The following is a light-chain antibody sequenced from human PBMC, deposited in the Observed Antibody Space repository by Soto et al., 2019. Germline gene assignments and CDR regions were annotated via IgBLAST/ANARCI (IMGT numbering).Light chain of an antibody. CDR1: QSVSSN. J-gene: IGKJ4*01. V-gene: IGKV3-15*01. CDR2: GAS. Sequence: EIVMTQSPATLSVSPGERVTLSCRASQSVSSNLAWYQQKPGQAPRLLIYGASTRATGIPARFSGSGSGTEFTLTISSLQSEDFAVYYCQQNYDWPLTLGGGTKVDIK. CDR3: QQNYDWPLT.